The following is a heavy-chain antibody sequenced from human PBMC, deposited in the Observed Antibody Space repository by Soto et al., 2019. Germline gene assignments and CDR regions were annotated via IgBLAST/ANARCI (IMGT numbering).Heavy chain of an antibody. V-gene: IGHV1-18*04. J-gene: IGHJ6*02. CDR3: ARDLEITPYYSGGSCYSHYYYYGMDV. CDR2: ISAYNGNT. CDR1: GYTFTSYG. Sequence: QVQLVQSGAEVKKPGASVKVSCKASGYTFTSYGISWVRQAPGQGLEWMGWISAYNGNTNYAQKLQGRVTMTTDTSTSTAYMELRSLRSDDTAVYYCARDLEITPYYSGGSCYSHYYYYGMDVWGQGTTVTVSS. D-gene: IGHD2-15*01.